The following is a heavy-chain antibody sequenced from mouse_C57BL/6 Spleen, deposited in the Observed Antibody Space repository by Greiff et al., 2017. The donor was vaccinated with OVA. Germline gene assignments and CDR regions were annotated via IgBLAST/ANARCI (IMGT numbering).Heavy chain of an antibody. CDR2: IDPSDSYT. D-gene: IGHD2-5*01. J-gene: IGHJ2*01. Sequence: QVQLQQSGAELVKPGASVKLSCKASGYTFTSYWMQWVKQRPGQGLEWIGEIDPSDSYTNYNQKFKGKATLTVDTSSSTAYMQLSSLTSEDSAVYYCAGYSIFDYWGQGTTLTVSS. V-gene: IGHV1-50*01. CDR1: GYTFTSYW. CDR3: AGYSIFDY.